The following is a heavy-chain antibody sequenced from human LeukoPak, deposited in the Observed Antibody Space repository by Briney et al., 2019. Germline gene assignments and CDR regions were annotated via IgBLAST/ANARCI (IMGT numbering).Heavy chain of an antibody. J-gene: IGHJ6*02. CDR3: ARVGVVVPGAHSSAIDYCYYGMDV. V-gene: IGHV1-18*01. Sequence: ASVKVSCKASGYTFTSYVISWVRQAPGQGLEWMGWISAYNGNTNYAQKPQGRGTMTTDTSTSTAYMELRILRSDNTAVYYCARVGVVVPGAHSSAIDYCYYGMDVWGQGTTVTVSS. CDR2: ISAYNGNT. CDR1: GYTFTSYV. D-gene: IGHD2-2*01.